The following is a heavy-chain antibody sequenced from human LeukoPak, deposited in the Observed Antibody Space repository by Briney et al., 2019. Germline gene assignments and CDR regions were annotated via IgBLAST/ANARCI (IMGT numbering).Heavy chain of an antibody. CDR3: ARGQWLPVFDF. J-gene: IGHJ4*02. D-gene: IGHD3-22*01. V-gene: IGHV4-59*01. Sequence: SETLSLSCSVSGGFNTHYYWSWIRQPPGKGLEWIGYFYHSGSTNYNPSLKSRVTISVDTSKNHFSLKLSSVTAADTAVYYCARGQWLPVFDFWGQGTLVTVSS. CDR2: FYHSGST. CDR1: GGFNTHYY.